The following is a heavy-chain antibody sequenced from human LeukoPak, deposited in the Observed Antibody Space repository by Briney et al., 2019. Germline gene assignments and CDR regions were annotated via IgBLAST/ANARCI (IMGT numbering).Heavy chain of an antibody. J-gene: IGHJ4*02. CDR3: ARVGSSGWLIFDY. CDR1: GFTFSSYS. CDR2: ISSSGSYI. Sequence: GGSLRLSCAASGFTFSSYSMNWVRQAPGKGLEWVSSISSSGSYIYYADSVKGRFTISRDNAKNSLYLQMNSLRAEDTAVYYCARVGSSGWLIFDYWGQGTLVTVSS. V-gene: IGHV3-21*01. D-gene: IGHD6-19*01.